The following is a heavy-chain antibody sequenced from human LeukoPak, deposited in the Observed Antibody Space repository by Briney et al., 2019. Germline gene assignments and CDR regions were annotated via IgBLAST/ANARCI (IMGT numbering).Heavy chain of an antibody. CDR3: ARVRCSSTSSYNYYYYGMDV. Sequence: GASVKVSCKASGGTFSSYAISWVRQAPGQGLEWRGRIIPILGIANYAQKFQGRVTITAAKSTSTAYMALSSLRSEDTAVYYCARVRCSSTSSYNYYYYGMDVWGQGTTVTVSS. CDR1: GGTFSSYA. J-gene: IGHJ6*01. D-gene: IGHD2-2*02. V-gene: IGHV1-69*04. CDR2: IIPILGIA.